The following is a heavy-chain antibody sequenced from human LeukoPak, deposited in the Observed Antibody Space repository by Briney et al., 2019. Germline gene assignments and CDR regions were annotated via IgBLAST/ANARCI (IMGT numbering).Heavy chain of an antibody. CDR3: ARDFDY. Sequence: SETLSLTCTVSGGSIRSYYWSWIRQPAGKGLEWIGRVYSSGSTNYNPSPQSRVTMSVDTSNNQFSLRLTSVTAADTAVYYCARDFDYWGQGTLVTVYS. J-gene: IGHJ4*02. CDR1: GGSIRSYY. CDR2: VYSSGST. V-gene: IGHV4-4*07.